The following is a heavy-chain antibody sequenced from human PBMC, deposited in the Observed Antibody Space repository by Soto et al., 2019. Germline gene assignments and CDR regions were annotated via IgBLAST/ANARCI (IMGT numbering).Heavy chain of an antibody. J-gene: IGHJ3*02. CDR3: ARWESGELGEGPAFDI. D-gene: IGHD3-16*01. CDR2: INPNSGGT. Sequence: ASVKVSCKASGYTFTGYYMHWVRQAPGQGLEWMGWINPNSGGTNYAQKFQGRVTMTRDTSISTAYMELSRLRSDDTAVYYCARWESGELGEGPAFDIWGQGTMVTVSS. CDR1: GYTFTGYY. V-gene: IGHV1-2*02.